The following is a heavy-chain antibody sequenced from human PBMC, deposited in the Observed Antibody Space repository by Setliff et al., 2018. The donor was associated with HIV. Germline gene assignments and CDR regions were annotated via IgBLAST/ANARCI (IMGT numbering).Heavy chain of an antibody. CDR3: AREMGSTHQAFDI. Sequence: PGESLKISCTASGFTFGDYAMSWVRQAPGKGLEWVSYISMSSHTSVIYSDSVKGRFTISRDNARNSFYLQMSSLRAEDTAVYYCAREMGSTHQAFDIWGQGTMVTVSS. CDR2: ISMSSHTSV. J-gene: IGHJ3*02. D-gene: IGHD2-15*01. CDR1: GFTFGDYA. V-gene: IGHV3-48*01.